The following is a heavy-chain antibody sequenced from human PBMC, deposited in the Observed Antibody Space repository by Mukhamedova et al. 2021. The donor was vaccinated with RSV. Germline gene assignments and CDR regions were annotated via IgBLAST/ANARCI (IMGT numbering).Heavy chain of an antibody. D-gene: IGHD6-13*01. J-gene: IGHJ1*01. CDR3: ARTKKYSSSWYFGPAEYCQH. V-gene: IGHV3-30*04. Sequence: VRQAPGKGLEWVAVISYDGSNKYYADSVKGRFTISRDNSKNTLYLQMNSLRAEDTAVYYCARTKKYSSSWYFGPAEYCQHWGQGT. CDR2: ISYDGSNK.